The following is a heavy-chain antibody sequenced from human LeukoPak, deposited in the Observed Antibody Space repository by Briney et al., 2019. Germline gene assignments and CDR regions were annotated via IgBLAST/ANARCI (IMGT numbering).Heavy chain of an antibody. CDR3: ARARLYYDILTGYDYFDY. CDR1: GFTFSDYY. V-gene: IGHV3-11*01. J-gene: IGHJ4*02. CDR2: ISSSGSTI. Sequence: GGSLRLSCAASGFTFSDYYMSWIRQAPGKGLEWVSYISSSGSTIYYADSVKGRFTISRDNAKNSLYLQMNSLRAEDTAVYYCARARLYYDILTGYDYFDYWGQGTLVTVSS. D-gene: IGHD3-9*01.